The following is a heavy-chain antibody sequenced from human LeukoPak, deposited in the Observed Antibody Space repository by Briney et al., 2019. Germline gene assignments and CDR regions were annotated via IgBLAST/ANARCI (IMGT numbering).Heavy chain of an antibody. V-gene: IGHV3-21*01. Sequence: GGSLRLSCAASGFTFNNYSIHGVRQAPGKGLERVSSITSHSAYISYADCVKGRFTISRDNSKNSLFLHMTSLKVEDTAVYYCARDPWGYDLWGQGTLVTVS. CDR2: ITSHSAYI. J-gene: IGHJ5*02. CDR1: GFTFNNYS. CDR3: ARDPWGYDL. D-gene: IGHD2-15*01.